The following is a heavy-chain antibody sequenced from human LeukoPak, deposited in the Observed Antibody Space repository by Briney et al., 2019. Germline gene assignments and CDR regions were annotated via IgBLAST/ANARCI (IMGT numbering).Heavy chain of an antibody. Sequence: ASVKVSCKTSGYTFTRYGISWVRQAPGQGLEWMGWISGYSGNTNYTEKVQGRVTMTTDTSTSTGYMELRSLRSDDTAMYYCVRDQRAAAGTDFDYWGQGTLVTVSS. CDR3: VRDQRAAAGTDFDY. CDR1: GYTFTRYG. V-gene: IGHV1-18*01. D-gene: IGHD6-13*01. J-gene: IGHJ4*02. CDR2: ISGYSGNT.